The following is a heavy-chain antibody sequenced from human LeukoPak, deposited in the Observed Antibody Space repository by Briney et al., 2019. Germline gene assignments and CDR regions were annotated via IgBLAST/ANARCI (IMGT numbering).Heavy chain of an antibody. CDR1: GYSFTSYW. CDR3: ARASYYYDTSGYSSEVDWFDP. J-gene: IGHJ5*02. D-gene: IGHD3-22*01. V-gene: IGHV5-51*01. Sequence: GESLKISCKGSGYSFTSYWIGWVRQMPGKGLEWMGIIYPGDSDTRYSPSFQGQVTISADKSISTAYLQWSSLKASDTAMYYCARASYYYDTSGYSSEVDWFDPGGQGTLVTVSS. CDR2: IYPGDSDT.